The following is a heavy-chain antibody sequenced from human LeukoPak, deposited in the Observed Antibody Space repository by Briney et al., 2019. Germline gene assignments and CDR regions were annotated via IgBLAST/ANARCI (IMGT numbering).Heavy chain of an antibody. CDR3: ARELYVWGSYWRAPAFDI. Sequence: PGGSLRLSCAASGFTFSDYYMSWIRQAPGKGLEWVSYISSSGSTIYYADSVKGRFTISRDNAKNSLYLQMNSLRAEDTAVYYCARELYVWGSYWRAPAFDIWGQGTMVTVSS. D-gene: IGHD3-16*01. CDR1: GFTFSDYY. V-gene: IGHV3-11*04. CDR2: ISSSGSTI. J-gene: IGHJ3*02.